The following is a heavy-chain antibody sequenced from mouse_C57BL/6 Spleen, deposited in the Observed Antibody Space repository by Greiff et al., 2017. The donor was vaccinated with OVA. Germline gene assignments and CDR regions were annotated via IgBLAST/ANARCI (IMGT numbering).Heavy chain of an antibody. CDR2: IDPSDSYT. J-gene: IGHJ1*03. D-gene: IGHD3-3*01. CDR1: GYTFTSYW. V-gene: IGHV1-50*01. CDR3: ARGRDGGYFDV. Sequence: VQLQQSGAELVKPGASVKLSCKASGYTFTSYWMQWVKQRPGQGLEWIGEIDPSDSYTNYNQKFKGKATLTVDTSSSTAYMQLSSLTSEDSAVYYCARGRDGGYFDVWGTGTTVTVSS.